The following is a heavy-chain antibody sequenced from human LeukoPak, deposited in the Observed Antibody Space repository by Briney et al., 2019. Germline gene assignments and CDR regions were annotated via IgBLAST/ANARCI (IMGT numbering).Heavy chain of an antibody. CDR3: ARHLYNWNEGELFDY. J-gene: IGHJ4*02. Sequence: SQTLSLTCAISGDSVSSNSAAWNWIRQSPSRGLEWLGRTYYRSKWYNGYAVFVKSRISVNPDTSKNQFSLQLNSVTPEDTAVYYCARHLYNWNEGELFDYWGQGTLVTVSS. D-gene: IGHD1-1*01. CDR2: TYYRSKWYN. CDR1: GDSVSSNSAA. V-gene: IGHV6-1*01.